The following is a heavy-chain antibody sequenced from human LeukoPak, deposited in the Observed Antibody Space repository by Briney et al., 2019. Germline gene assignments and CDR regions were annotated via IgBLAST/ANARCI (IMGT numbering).Heavy chain of an antibody. CDR2: ISNSGST. J-gene: IGHJ4*02. CDR3: ARDVDPPYASSRYFDY. V-gene: IGHV4-31*03. CDR1: GGSIKNGGYY. Sequence: SETLSLTCTVSGGSIKNGGYYWSWIRQHPGKGLEWIAYISNSGSTYSNPSLESRVITSIDTSKNQFSLELTSVTAADTAVYYCARDVDPPYASSRYFDYWGQGTLVTVSS. D-gene: IGHD6-13*01.